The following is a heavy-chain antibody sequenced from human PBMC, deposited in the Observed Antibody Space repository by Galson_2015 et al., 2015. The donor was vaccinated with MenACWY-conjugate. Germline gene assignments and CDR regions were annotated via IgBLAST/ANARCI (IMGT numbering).Heavy chain of an antibody. CDR3: AKGGGNWYYGMDV. CDR2: IYSTDTT. D-gene: IGHD6-13*01. CDR1: GFTVSHNY. Sequence: SLRLSCAASGFTVSHNYMSWVRQAPGKGLEWVSVIYSTDTTHYADSVRGRFTISRDSSKNTLYLQTSSLREEDTAVYYCAKGGGNWYYGMDVWGQGTTVTVSS. J-gene: IGHJ6*02. V-gene: IGHV3-66*01.